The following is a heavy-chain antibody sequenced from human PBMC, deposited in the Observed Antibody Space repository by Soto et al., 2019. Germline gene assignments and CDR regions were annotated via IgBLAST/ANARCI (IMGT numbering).Heavy chain of an antibody. CDR1: GGSITSGDYY. CDR2: IHYSGST. D-gene: IGHD1-26*01. V-gene: IGHV4-30-4*01. CDR3: ASSRYTGRYFFDY. Sequence: QVQLQESGPGLVKPSQTLSLTCTVSGGSITSGDYYWSWIRQPPGKGLEWIAYIHYSGSTYYNPSLKSRVTISVETSKNQFSLKLSSVTAADPAVYYCASSRYTGRYFFDYWCQGILVTVSS. J-gene: IGHJ4*02.